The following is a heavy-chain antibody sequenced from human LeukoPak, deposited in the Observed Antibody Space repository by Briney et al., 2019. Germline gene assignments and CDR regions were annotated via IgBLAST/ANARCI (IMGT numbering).Heavy chain of an antibody. CDR2: INPNSGGT. J-gene: IGHJ4*02. CDR3: AREIEREQPSSFDY. Sequence: ASVKVACKASGYTCTGYYMDWVRQAPGQGLGWMEWINPNSGGTNYAQKFQGRVTMTRDTSISTGYMELSRLRSDDTAVYYCAREIEREQPSSFDYWGQGTLVTVSS. V-gene: IGHV1-2*02. CDR1: GYTCTGYY. D-gene: IGHD1-26*01.